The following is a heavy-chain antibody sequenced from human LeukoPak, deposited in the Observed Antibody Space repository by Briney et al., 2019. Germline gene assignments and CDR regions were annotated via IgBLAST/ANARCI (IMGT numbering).Heavy chain of an antibody. CDR3: AKNPYEYYFDY. V-gene: IGHV1-2*02. D-gene: IGHD5-12*01. J-gene: IGHJ4*02. Sequence: GASVKVSCKASGYTLTGYYMHWLRQAPGQGLEWMGWINPNSGDTNYAQKFQGRVTMTRDTSISTVYMELSRLTSDDTAVYYCAKNPYEYYFDYWGQGTLVTVSS. CDR2: INPNSGDT. CDR1: GYTLTGYY.